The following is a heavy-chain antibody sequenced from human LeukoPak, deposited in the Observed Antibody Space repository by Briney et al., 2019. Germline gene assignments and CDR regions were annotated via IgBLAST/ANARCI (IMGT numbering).Heavy chain of an antibody. J-gene: IGHJ4*02. CDR1: GGSISGSSYF. Sequence: PSETLSLTCIVSGGSISGSSYFWGRIRQPPGKGLEWIGSIHYSGSTYYNPSLKSRVTMPVDTSKNQFSLKLSSVTAADTAIYYCATSVTSSGGWYYGYWGQGSLVTVSS. CDR3: ATSVTSSGGWYYGY. D-gene: IGHD6-19*01. V-gene: IGHV4-39*01. CDR2: IHYSGST.